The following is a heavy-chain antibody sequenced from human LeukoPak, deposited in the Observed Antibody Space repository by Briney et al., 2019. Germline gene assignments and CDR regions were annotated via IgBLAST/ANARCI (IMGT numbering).Heavy chain of an antibody. CDR2: IKSKIDGGTI. J-gene: IGHJ4*02. D-gene: IGHD2-15*01. V-gene: IGHV3-15*01. Sequence: PGGSLRLSCVGSGFTFSDAWMTWVRQAPEKGLEWVGRIKSKIDGGTIDYAEPVKGRFTISRDDSRNTLYLQMSSLKTEDTAVYYCTSRRQDGWWGQGTLVTVS. CDR1: GFTFSDAW. CDR3: TSRRQDGW.